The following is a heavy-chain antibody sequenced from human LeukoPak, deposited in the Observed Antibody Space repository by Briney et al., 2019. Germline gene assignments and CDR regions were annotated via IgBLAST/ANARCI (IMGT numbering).Heavy chain of an antibody. V-gene: IGHV4/OR15-8*01. Sequence: SETLSPTCVVSGGSIDSTNWWNWVRQPPGKGLEWIGEIHHDGRINYNPSLKSRVTLSVDKSKNQFSLRLNSVTAADTAMYYCARSHDHLWGNYPDYWGQGTLVTVSS. CDR2: IHHDGRI. CDR1: GGSIDSTNW. CDR3: ARSHDHLWGNYPDY. J-gene: IGHJ4*02. D-gene: IGHD3-16*02.